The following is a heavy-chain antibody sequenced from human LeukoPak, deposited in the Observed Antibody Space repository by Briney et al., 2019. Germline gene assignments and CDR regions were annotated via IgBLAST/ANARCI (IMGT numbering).Heavy chain of an antibody. CDR1: GYTFTGYY. J-gene: IGHJ4*02. CDR2: INPNSGGT. CDR3: ARDGPGYSGYDFDY. D-gene: IGHD5-12*01. Sequence: GASVKVSCKASGYTFTGYYMHWVRQAPGQGLEWMGWINPNSGGTNYAQKFQGRVTMTRDTSISTAYMELSRLRSDDTAVYYCARDGPGYSGYDFDYWGQGTLVTVSS. V-gene: IGHV1-2*02.